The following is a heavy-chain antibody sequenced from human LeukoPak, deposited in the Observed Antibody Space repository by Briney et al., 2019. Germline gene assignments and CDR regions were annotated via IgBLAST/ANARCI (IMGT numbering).Heavy chain of an antibody. D-gene: IGHD2-15*01. CDR1: GFTFSRYW. V-gene: IGHV3-7*01. CDR3: AREFCGGANCYPMGAFDT. Sequence: GGSLRLSCAAPGFTFSRYWMSWVRQAPGKGLEWVANIEQDGSEKYYVDSVKGRFTISRDNAKNSLYLQMNSLRAEGTAVYYCAREFCGGANCYPMGAFDTWGQGTMVTVSS. CDR2: IEQDGSEK. J-gene: IGHJ3*02.